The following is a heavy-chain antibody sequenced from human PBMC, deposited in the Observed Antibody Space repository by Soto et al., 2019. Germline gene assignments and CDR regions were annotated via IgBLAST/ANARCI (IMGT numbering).Heavy chain of an antibody. CDR3: ARDRSSSSSDYYYYGMDV. CDR1: GGTFSSYA. J-gene: IGHJ6*02. D-gene: IGHD6-6*01. Sequence: SVKVSCKASGGTFSSYAISWVRQAPGQGLEWMGGIIPIFGTANYAQKFQGRVTITADESTSTAYMELSSLRSEDTAVYYCARDRSSSSSDYYYYGMDVWGQGTTVTVS. V-gene: IGHV1-69*13. CDR2: IIPIFGTA.